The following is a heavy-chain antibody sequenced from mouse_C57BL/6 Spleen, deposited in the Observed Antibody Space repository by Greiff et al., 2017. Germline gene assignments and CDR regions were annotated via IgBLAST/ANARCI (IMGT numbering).Heavy chain of an antibody. CDR2: ISYDGSN. CDR1: GYSITSGYY. D-gene: IGHD1-1*01. V-gene: IGHV3-6*01. J-gene: IGHJ1*03. Sequence: DVKLQESGPGLVKPSQSLSLTCSVTGYSITSGYYWNWIRQFPGNKLEWMGYISYDGSNNYNPSLKNRISITRDTSKNQFFLKLNSVTTEDTATYYCAREGITTVRYFDVWGTGTTVTVSS. CDR3: AREGITTVRYFDV.